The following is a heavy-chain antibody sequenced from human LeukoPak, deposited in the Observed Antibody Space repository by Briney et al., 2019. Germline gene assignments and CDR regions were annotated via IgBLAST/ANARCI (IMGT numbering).Heavy chain of an antibody. CDR3: ARSGDYDFWSGYYTGYYYYGMDV. D-gene: IGHD3-3*01. CDR1: GYTFTSYD. Sequence: GASVKVSCKASGYTFTSYDINWVRQATGQGLEWMGWMNPNSGNTGYAQKFQGRVTMTRNTSISTAYMELSSLRSEDTAVYYCARSGDYDFWSGYYTGYYYYGMDVWGQGTTVTVSS. V-gene: IGHV1-8*01. CDR2: MNPNSGNT. J-gene: IGHJ6*02.